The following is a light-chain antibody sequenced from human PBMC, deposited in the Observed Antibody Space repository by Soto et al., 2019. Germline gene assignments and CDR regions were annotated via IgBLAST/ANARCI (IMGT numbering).Light chain of an antibody. V-gene: IGLV7-43*01. CDR3: LLYVGGAQLV. CDR2: TTD. CDR1: TGAVTTGNY. Sequence: QAVVTQETSLTVSPGGTVTLTCASSTGAVTTGNYASWFQQKPGQAPRTLIYTTDNRHSWTPARFSGSLLGGKAALTLSSVQPEDEADYYCLLYVGGAQLVFGGGTKLTVL. J-gene: IGLJ3*02.